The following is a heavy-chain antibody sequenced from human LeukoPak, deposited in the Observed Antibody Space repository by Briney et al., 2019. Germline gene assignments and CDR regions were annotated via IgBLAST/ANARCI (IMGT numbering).Heavy chain of an antibody. CDR3: MRGGGNSWFDY. D-gene: IGHD6-13*01. V-gene: IGHV1-2*02. CDR2: INPNSGDT. Sequence: ASVKVSCKASGYTFTRHYFHWVRQAPGQGLEWMGWINPNSGDTNFAQKFQGRVTMTRATSISTVYMELTSLRSDDTALYYCMRGGGNSWFDYLGQGTLVSVSS. J-gene: IGHJ4*02. CDR1: GYTFTRHY.